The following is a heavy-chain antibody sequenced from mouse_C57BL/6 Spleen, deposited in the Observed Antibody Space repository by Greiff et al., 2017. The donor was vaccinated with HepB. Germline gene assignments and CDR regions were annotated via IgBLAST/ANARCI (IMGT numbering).Heavy chain of an antibody. CDR1: GFTFSDYY. D-gene: IGHD1-1*01. J-gene: IGHJ1*03. V-gene: IGHV5-16*01. CDR2: INYDGSST. Sequence: DVKLVESEGGLVQPGSSMKLSCTASGFTFSDYYMAWVRQVPEKGLEWVANINYDGSSTYYLDSLKSRFIISRDNAKNILYLQMSSLKSEDTATYYCARGGGYYGWYFDVWGTGTTVTVSS. CDR3: ARGGGYYGWYFDV.